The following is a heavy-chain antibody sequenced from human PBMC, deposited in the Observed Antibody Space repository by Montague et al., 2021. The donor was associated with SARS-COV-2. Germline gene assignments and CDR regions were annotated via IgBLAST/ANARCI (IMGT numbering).Heavy chain of an antibody. V-gene: IGHV3-33*01. Sequence: SLRLSCAASGFTFSSYGMHWVRQAPGKGLERVAVIWYDGSNKYYADSVKGRFAISRDNSKNTLYLQMNSLRAEDTAVYYCARESRVGHDYGDYGGSFDYWGQGTLVTVSS. CDR1: GFTFSSYG. J-gene: IGHJ4*02. D-gene: IGHD4-17*01. CDR2: IWYDGSNK. CDR3: ARESRVGHDYGDYGGSFDY.